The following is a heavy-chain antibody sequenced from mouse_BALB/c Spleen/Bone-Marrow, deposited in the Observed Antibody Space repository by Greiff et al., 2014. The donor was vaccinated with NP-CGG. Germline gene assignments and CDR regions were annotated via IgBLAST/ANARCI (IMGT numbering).Heavy chain of an antibody. V-gene: IGHV5-9-4*01. J-gene: IGHJ2*01. CDR1: GFTFSYYG. CDR3: ARDSSGYFDY. D-gene: IGHD3-1*01. Sequence: DVMLVESGGGLVKPGGSLKLSCAASGFTFSYYGMPWVRQSPEKRLEWVAEISSGGSYTYYPDTVTGRFTISRDNAKNTLYLEMSSLRSEDTAMYYCARDSSGYFDYWGQGTALTVSS. CDR2: ISSGGSYT.